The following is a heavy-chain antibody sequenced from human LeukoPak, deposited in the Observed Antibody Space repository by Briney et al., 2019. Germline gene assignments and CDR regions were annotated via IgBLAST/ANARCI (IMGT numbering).Heavy chain of an antibody. CDR1: GFTFSSYG. CDR3: AKDGLAYSSSRYYFDY. Sequence: GRSLRLSCAVSGFTFSSYGMHWVRQTPGKGLEWVAIISHDGSNQYYADSAKGRFTISRDNSKNTLWLQMNSLRLEDTAVYYCAKDGLAYSSSRYYFDYWGQGTLVTVSS. J-gene: IGHJ4*02. D-gene: IGHD2-2*01. CDR2: ISHDGSNQ. V-gene: IGHV3-30*18.